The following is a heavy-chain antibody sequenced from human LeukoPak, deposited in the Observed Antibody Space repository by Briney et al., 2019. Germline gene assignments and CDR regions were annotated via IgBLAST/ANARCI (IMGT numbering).Heavy chain of an antibody. CDR3: ARVELGIGFDY. V-gene: IGHV1-58*01. D-gene: IGHD7-27*01. J-gene: IGHJ4*02. CDR2: IVVGSGNT. CDR1: GFTFTSSA. Sequence: ASVKVSCKASGFTFTSSAVQWVRQARGQRLEWIGWIVVGSGNTNYAQKFQERVTITRDMSTSTAYMELRSLRSDDTAVYYCARVELGIGFDYWGQGTLVTVSS.